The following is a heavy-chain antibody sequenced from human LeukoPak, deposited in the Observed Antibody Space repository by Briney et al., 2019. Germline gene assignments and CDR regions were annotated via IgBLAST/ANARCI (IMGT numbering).Heavy chain of an antibody. CDR3: AKANYGSGSYRMGY. J-gene: IGHJ4*02. D-gene: IGHD3-10*01. Sequence: GGSLRLSCAASGFTFSSYGMHWVRQAPGKGLEWVAVISYDGSNKYYADSVKGRFTTSRDNSKNTLYLQMNSLRAEDTAVYYCAKANYGSGSYRMGYWGQGTLVTVSS. V-gene: IGHV3-30*18. CDR1: GFTFSSYG. CDR2: ISYDGSNK.